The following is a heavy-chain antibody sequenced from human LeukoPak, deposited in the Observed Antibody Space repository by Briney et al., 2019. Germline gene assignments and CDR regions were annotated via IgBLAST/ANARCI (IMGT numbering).Heavy chain of an antibody. V-gene: IGHV3-23*01. CDR1: GFTFPSYA. D-gene: IGHD3-10*01. CDR3: AKDPDGSGSYYRGDAIFDY. J-gene: IGHJ4*02. Sequence: GGSLRLSCAASGFTFPSYALNWVRQAPGKGLEWVSGISGGGGSTYYADSVKGRFTISRDNSKNTLYLQMHSLRAEETAVYYCAKDPDGSGSYYRGDAIFDYWGQGTLVTVSS. CDR2: ISGGGGST.